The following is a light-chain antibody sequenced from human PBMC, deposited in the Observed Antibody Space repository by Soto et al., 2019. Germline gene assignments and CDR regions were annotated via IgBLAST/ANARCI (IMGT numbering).Light chain of an antibody. CDR2: DVS. CDR3: SSYTSSSHVV. Sequence: QSVLTQPASVSGSPGQSITISCTGTSSDVGGYNYVSWYQQHPGKAPKLMIYDVSNRPSGVSNRFSGSKSGNTASLTISGLQAEDEAVYYCSSYTSSSHVVFGGGTKLTVL. J-gene: IGLJ2*01. V-gene: IGLV2-14*01. CDR1: SSDVGGYNY.